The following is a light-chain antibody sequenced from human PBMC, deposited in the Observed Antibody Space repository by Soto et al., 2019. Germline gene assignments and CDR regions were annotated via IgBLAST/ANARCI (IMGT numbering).Light chain of an antibody. J-gene: IGKJ1*01. CDR3: MQSQQTPPT. Sequence: DIVMTQSPLSLPVTPGEPASISCSSSQSLLQSNGYNYLDWYLQKPGQSPQLLIFFRSYRDSGVHDRFSGSGSGTDFTRKIRSVEAEDVGIYNCMQSQQTPPTFGQGTRVELK. CDR1: QSLLQSNGYNY. V-gene: IGKV2-28*01. CDR2: FRS.